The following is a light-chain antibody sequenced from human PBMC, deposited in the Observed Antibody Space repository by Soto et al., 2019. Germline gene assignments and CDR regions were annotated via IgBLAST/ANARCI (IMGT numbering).Light chain of an antibody. J-gene: IGKJ1*01. CDR2: GAF. Sequence: EIVMTQSPATLSVSPGERATLSCRASQSVTTNLVWYQQKPGQAPRLLMYGAFSRATGIPARFSGSGSGTEFTLTITSLQSEDFAVYYCQQYSDWPRGTFGQGTKVEIK. CDR1: QSVTTN. CDR3: QQYSDWPRGT. V-gene: IGKV3-15*01.